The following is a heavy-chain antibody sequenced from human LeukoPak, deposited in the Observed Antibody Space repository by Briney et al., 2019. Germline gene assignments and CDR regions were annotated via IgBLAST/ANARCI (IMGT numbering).Heavy chain of an antibody. CDR2: IFHTGST. CDR3: ARELWFANAPGSWLDP. J-gene: IGHJ5*02. Sequence: SETLSLTCVVSGDSISSGAYSWSWIRQSPGKGLEWIGYIFHTGSTFYNPSLRSRLTISVDNSKNQFSLRLSSVTAADTAVYYCARELWFANAPGSWLDPWGQGTLVTVSS. D-gene: IGHD3-10*01. CDR1: GDSISSGAYS. V-gene: IGHV4-30-2*06.